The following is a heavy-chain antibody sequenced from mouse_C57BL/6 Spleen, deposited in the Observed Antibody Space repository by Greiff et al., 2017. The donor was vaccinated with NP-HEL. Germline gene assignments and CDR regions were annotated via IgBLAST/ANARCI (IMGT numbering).Heavy chain of an antibody. Sequence: QVQLQQPGAELVKPGASVKLSCKASGYTFTSYWMHWVKQRPGQGLEWIGMIHPNSGSTNYNEKFKSKATLTVDKSSSTAYMQLSSLTSEDSAVYYCARLYSNYVDDYWGQGTTLTVSS. J-gene: IGHJ2*01. CDR2: IHPNSGST. V-gene: IGHV1-64*01. CDR3: ARLYSNYVDDY. D-gene: IGHD2-5*01. CDR1: GYTFTSYW.